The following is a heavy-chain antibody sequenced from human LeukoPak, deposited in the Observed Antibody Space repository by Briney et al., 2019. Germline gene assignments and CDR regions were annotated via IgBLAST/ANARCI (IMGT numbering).Heavy chain of an antibody. V-gene: IGHV3-48*01. D-gene: IGHD5-24*01. CDR2: ISSSSSTM. J-gene: IGHJ4*02. CDR1: GFTFSSSS. Sequence: PGGSLRLSCAASGFTFSSSSMNWVRQAPGKGPEWVSYISSSSSTMYYADSVKGRFTISRDNAKNSLYLQMNSLRAEDTAVYYCARDRGRDGYNFDYWGQGTLVTVSS. CDR3: ARDRGRDGYNFDY.